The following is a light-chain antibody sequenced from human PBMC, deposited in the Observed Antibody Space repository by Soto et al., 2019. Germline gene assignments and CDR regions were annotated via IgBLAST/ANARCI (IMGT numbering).Light chain of an antibody. CDR1: QNIDNY. J-gene: IGKJ1*01. Sequence: EIQMTQSPSSLSASVGDRVTITCRASQNIDNYLNWYQQQPGKGPKLLIYAASSLQSGVPSRFRGTGSGTDFTLTISSLQPEDFATYYCQQSYTFPETFGQGTKVEIK. V-gene: IGKV1-39*01. CDR3: QQSYTFPET. CDR2: AAS.